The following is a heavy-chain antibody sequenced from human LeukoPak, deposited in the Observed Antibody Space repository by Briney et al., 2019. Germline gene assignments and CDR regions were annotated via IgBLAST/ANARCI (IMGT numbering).Heavy chain of an antibody. Sequence: SETLSLTCTVSGGSISSYYWSWIRQPAGKGLEWIGSIYHSGSTYYNPSLKSRVTISVDTSKNQFSLKLSSVTAADTAVYYCARDLYYDSSGTKHDAFDIWGQGTMVTVSS. J-gene: IGHJ3*02. CDR3: ARDLYYDSSGTKHDAFDI. D-gene: IGHD3-22*01. CDR1: GGSISSYY. V-gene: IGHV4-4*07. CDR2: IYHSGST.